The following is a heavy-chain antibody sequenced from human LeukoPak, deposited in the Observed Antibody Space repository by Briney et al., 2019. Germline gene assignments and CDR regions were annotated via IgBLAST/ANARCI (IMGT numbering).Heavy chain of an antibody. D-gene: IGHD1-1*01. Sequence: GGSLRLSCAASGFTFSSYGMSWVRQAPGKGLEWVSSISPTGGAIFYADSVRGRFTISRDSAKSSLFLQMNSLKAEDTALYFCASGIRERGFDSWGQGTLVTVSS. CDR1: GFTFSSYG. CDR3: ASGIRERGFDS. V-gene: IGHV3-21*01. CDR2: ISPTGGAI. J-gene: IGHJ4*02.